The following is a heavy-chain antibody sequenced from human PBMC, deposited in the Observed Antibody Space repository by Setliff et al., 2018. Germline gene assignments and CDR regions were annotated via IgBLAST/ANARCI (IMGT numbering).Heavy chain of an antibody. CDR2: IHGGNGKT. J-gene: IGHJ4*02. Sequence: ASVKVSCKAAGYALTSYALNWVRQAPGQGLEWMGWIHGGNGKTQNSQNLQGRVSLTTDTSANTGYMELRTLKSEDTAVYYCARDDGGWNVFWGQGTVVTVSS. V-gene: IGHV1-3*01. D-gene: IGHD1-1*01. CDR3: ARDDGGWNVF. CDR1: GYALTSYA.